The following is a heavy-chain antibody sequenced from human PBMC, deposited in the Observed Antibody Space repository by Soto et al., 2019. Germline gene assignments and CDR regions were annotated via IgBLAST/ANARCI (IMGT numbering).Heavy chain of an antibody. CDR2: ISAYNGNT. J-gene: IGHJ4*02. D-gene: IGHD3-22*01. Sequence: QVQLVQSGAEVKKPGASVKVSCKSSGYTFTSYGISWVRQAPGQGLEWMGWISAYNGNTNYVQKLQGRVTMTTDTSTSTAYMELRSLRSDDTAVYYCARDRASMYYYDSSGYQFDYWGQGTLVTVSS. CDR3: ARDRASMYYYDSSGYQFDY. V-gene: IGHV1-18*01. CDR1: GYTFTSYG.